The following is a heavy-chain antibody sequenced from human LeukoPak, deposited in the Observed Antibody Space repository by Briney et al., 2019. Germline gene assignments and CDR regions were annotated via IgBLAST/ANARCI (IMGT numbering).Heavy chain of an antibody. CDR3: ARGGSGWANWFDP. D-gene: IGHD6-19*01. J-gene: IGHJ5*02. Sequence: SETLSLTCAVYGGSFSGYYWRWIRQPPGRGLEWIGEINHSGSTNSNPSLKSRVTISVDTSKNQSSLKLSSVTAADTAVYYCARGGSGWANWFDPWGQGTLVTVSS. V-gene: IGHV4-34*01. CDR2: INHSGST. CDR1: GGSFSGYY.